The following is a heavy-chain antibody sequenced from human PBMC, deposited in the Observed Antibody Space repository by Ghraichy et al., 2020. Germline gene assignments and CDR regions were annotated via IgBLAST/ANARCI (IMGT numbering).Heavy chain of an antibody. CDR3: AKWADYDFWSGYWGAFDI. CDR2: ISGSGGST. CDR1: GFTFSSYA. J-gene: IGHJ3*02. V-gene: IGHV3-23*01. Sequence: GGSLRLSCAASGFTFSSYAMSWVRQAPGKGLEWVSAISGSGGSTYYADSVKGRFTISRDNSKNTLYLQMNSLRAEDTAVYYCAKWADYDFWSGYWGAFDIWGQGTMVTVSS. D-gene: IGHD3-3*01.